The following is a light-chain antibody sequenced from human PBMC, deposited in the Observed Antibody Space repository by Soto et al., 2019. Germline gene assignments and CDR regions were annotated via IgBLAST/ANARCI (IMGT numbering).Light chain of an antibody. V-gene: IGKV4-1*01. CDR1: QLFLYVPNNQNS. J-gene: IGKJ1*01. CDR2: SAS. CDR3: QQYYSTPWT. Sequence: IVMPQSQASLAVPLGERAPINCKYSQLFLYVPNNQNSLSWYQQKPGQTPKLLIYSASTRESGVPDRCSGSGSGTDFTLTISSLQAEDVAVYYCQQYYSTPWTFGQGTKVDI.